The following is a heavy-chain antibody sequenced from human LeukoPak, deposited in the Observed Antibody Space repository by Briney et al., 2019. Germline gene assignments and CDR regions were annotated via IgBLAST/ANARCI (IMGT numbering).Heavy chain of an antibody. CDR3: ARIHYDFWSGYYPDYYYYGMDV. CDR2: IIPIFGTA. J-gene: IGHJ6*02. Sequence: SVKVSCKASGGTFSSYAISWVRQAPGQGLEWMGGIIPIFGTANYAQKFQGRVTITADESTSTAYMELSSLRSEDTAVYYCARIHYDFWSGYYPDYYYYGMDVWGQGTTVTVSS. D-gene: IGHD3-3*01. CDR1: GGTFSSYA. V-gene: IGHV1-69*01.